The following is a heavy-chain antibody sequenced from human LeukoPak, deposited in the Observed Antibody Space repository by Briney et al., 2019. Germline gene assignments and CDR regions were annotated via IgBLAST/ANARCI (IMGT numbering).Heavy chain of an antibody. J-gene: IGHJ3*02. CDR3: ARATQYYYGLGSYGDAFDI. Sequence: ASVKVSCKASGGTFSSYAISWVRQAPGQGLEWMGGIIPIFGTANYAQKFQGRVTITADKSTSTAYMELSSLRSEDTAVYYCARATQYYYGLGSYGDAFDIWGQGTMVTVSS. CDR1: GGTFSSYA. D-gene: IGHD3-10*01. CDR2: IIPIFGTA. V-gene: IGHV1-69*06.